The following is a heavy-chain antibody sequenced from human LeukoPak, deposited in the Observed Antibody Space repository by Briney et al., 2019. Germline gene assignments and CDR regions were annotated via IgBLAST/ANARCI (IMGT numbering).Heavy chain of an antibody. D-gene: IGHD4-17*01. CDR3: AKGGRRHYGDYVAF. CDR2: ISASGDNT. V-gene: IGHV3-23*01. J-gene: IGHJ4*02. Sequence: GGSLRLSCDASEFTVNSYAMNWVRQAPGKGLEWVSVISASGDNTYSAASVKGRFTISRDDSKNTVYLQMNSLRADDTAVYHCAKGGRRHYGDYVAFWGQGTLVTVSS. CDR1: EFTVNSYA.